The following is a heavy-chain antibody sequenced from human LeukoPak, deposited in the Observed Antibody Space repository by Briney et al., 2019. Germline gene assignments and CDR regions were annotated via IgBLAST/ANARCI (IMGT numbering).Heavy chain of an antibody. V-gene: IGHV4-59*01. D-gene: IGHD3-9*01. CDR2: IYYSGST. Sequence: SETLSLTCTVSGGSISSYYWSWIRQPPGKGLEWIGYIYYSGSTNYNPSLKSRVTISVDTSKNQFSLKLSSVTAADTAVYYCARDLLRYFDWSPRGIRYFDLWGRGTLVTVSS. CDR3: ARDLLRYFDWSPRGIRYFDL. J-gene: IGHJ2*01. CDR1: GGSISSYY.